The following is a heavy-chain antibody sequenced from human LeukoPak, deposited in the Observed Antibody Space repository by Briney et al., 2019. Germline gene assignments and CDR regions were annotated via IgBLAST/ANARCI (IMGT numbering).Heavy chain of an antibody. V-gene: IGHV4-34*01. CDR3: ARYVGGYSYGYSLDY. J-gene: IGHJ4*02. Sequence: PSETLSLTCAVYGGSFSGYYWSLIRQPPGKGLEWIGEINHSGSTNYNPSLKSRVTISVDTSKNQFSLKLSSVTAADTAVYYCARYVGGYSYGYSLDYWGQGTLVTVSS. CDR2: INHSGST. CDR1: GGSFSGYY. D-gene: IGHD5-18*01.